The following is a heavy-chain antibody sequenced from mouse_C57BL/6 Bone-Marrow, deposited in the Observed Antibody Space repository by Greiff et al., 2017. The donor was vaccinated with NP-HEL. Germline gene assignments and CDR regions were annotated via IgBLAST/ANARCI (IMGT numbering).Heavy chain of an antibody. J-gene: IGHJ4*01. CDR3: AREKTGNYVGAMDY. Sequence: VQLQQPGAELVKPGASVKLSCKASGYTFTSYWMHWVKQRPGRGLEWIGRIDPNSGGTKYNGKFKSKATLTVDKPSSPAYMQLSSLTSEDSAVYYCAREKTGNYVGAMDYWGQGTSVTVSS. CDR1: GYTFTSYW. V-gene: IGHV1-72*01. D-gene: IGHD2-1*01. CDR2: IDPNSGGT.